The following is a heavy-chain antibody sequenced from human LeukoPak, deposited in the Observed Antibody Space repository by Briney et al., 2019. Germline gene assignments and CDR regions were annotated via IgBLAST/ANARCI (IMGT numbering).Heavy chain of an antibody. D-gene: IGHD5-12*01. CDR1: GFTVSSNY. CDR3: ARGGWINWFDP. CDR2: IYSDNT. J-gene: IGHJ5*02. V-gene: IGHV3-53*01. Sequence: GGSLRLSCAASGFTVSSNYMSWVRQAPGKGLEWVSFIYSDNTHYSDSVKGRFTISRDNSKNTLYLQMNSLRAEDTAVYYCARGGWINWFDPWGQGTLVTVSS.